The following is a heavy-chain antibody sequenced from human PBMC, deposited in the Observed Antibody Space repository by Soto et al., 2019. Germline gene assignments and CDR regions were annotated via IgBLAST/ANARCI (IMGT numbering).Heavy chain of an antibody. V-gene: IGHV4-59*01. J-gene: IGHJ5*01. CDR2: ISYSGST. CDR1: GASINSYY. D-gene: IGHD4-4*01. Sequence: SETLSLTCTVSGASINSYYWSWIRQPPGKGLEWIGHISYSGSTDYNPSLKSRVTISRDTSKNQFSLHVTSVTAADTAVYYCARATSDYSKTWIAFWGQGTLVNVSS. CDR3: ARATSDYSKTWIAF.